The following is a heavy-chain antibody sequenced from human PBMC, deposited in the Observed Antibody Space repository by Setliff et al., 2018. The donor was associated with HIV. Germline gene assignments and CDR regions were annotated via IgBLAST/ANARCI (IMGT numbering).Heavy chain of an antibody. Sequence: SVKVSCKASGDTFSIYAISWVRQAPGQGLEWMGGIVIGNYAQKFQGRVTITADESTSTAYMELSSLRSEDTAVYYCARATTRSYNSVWGQGTLVTVSS. CDR1: GDTFSIYA. V-gene: IGHV1-69*10. J-gene: IGHJ4*02. CDR2: IVIG. CDR3: ARATTRSYNSV. D-gene: IGHD6-19*01.